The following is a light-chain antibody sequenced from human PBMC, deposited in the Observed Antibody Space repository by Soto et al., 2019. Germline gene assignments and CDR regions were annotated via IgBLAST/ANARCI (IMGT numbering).Light chain of an antibody. V-gene: IGLV2-14*01. CDR3: TSYTTSIYV. CDR2: DVT. CDR1: NSDVGGYEY. Sequence: ALTQLASISVSPGQSIPIFCTGTNSDVGGYEYVSWYQQHPGKAPKLILYDVTTRPSGVSNRFSGSKSGNTASLTISGLQAEDEADYYCTSYTTSIYVFGTGTKVTVL. J-gene: IGLJ1*01.